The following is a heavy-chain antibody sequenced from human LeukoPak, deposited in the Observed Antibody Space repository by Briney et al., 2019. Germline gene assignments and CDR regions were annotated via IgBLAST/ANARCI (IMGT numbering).Heavy chain of an antibody. CDR1: GGSISSYY. D-gene: IGHD2-15*01. V-gene: IGHV4-4*07. Sequence: SETLSLTCTVSGGSISSYYWSWIRQPAGKGLEWIGRIYTSGSTNYNPSLKSRVTMSVDTSKNQFSLKLSSVAAADTAVYYCAGYCSGGSCYSFVGHYDYWGRGTLVTVSS. J-gene: IGHJ4*02. CDR3: AGYCSGGSCYSFVGHYDY. CDR2: IYTSGST.